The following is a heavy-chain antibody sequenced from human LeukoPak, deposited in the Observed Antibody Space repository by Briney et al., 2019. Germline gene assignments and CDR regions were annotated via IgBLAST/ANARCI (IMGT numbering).Heavy chain of an antibody. CDR2: IYYSGST. CDR3: ARHEQSPFYYCGMDV. J-gene: IGHJ6*02. Sequence: SETLSLTCTVSGGSISSYYWSWIRQPPGKGLEWIGYIYYSGSTNYNPSLKSRVTISVDTSKNQFSLKLSSVTAADTAVYYCARHEQSPFYYCGMDVWGQGTTVTVSS. CDR1: GGSISSYY. V-gene: IGHV4-59*08. D-gene: IGHD1/OR15-1a*01.